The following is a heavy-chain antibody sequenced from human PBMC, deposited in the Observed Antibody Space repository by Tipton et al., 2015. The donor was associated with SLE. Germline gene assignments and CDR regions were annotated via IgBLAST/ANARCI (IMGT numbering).Heavy chain of an antibody. J-gene: IGHJ4*02. Sequence: TLSLTCTVSGDSISSSRYYWGWIRQPPGKGLEWIGSIYHSGTAYYNPPLKSRVTISVDTSKNQISLKLSSVTAADTAVYYCARGYDSSGYPLTYFDYWGQGTLVTVSS. CDR1: GDSISSSRYY. V-gene: IGHV4-39*07. D-gene: IGHD3-22*01. CDR3: ARGYDSSGYPLTYFDY. CDR2: IYHSGTA.